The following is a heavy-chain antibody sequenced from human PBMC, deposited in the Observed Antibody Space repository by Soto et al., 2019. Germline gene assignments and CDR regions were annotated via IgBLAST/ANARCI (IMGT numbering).Heavy chain of an antibody. CDR1: GYTFTSYG. J-gene: IGHJ6*02. D-gene: IGHD6-13*01. Sequence: QVQLVQSGAEVKKPGASVKVSCKASGYTFTSYGISWVRQAPGQGLEWMRWISAYNGNTNYAQKLQGRVTMTTDTATSTAYMELRSLRADDTAVYYCARGPYIASADNYYSGMDVWGQGTTVTVSS. CDR3: ARGPYIASADNYYSGMDV. CDR2: ISAYNGNT. V-gene: IGHV1-18*01.